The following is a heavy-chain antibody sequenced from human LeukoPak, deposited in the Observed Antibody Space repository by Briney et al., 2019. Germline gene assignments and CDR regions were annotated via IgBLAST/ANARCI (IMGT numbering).Heavy chain of an antibody. J-gene: IGHJ4*02. CDR1: GYSFTSYW. D-gene: IGHD3-10*01. CDR3: ARQSRDGSKSRGYFFDS. Sequence: HGESLKISCQGSGYSFTSYWIGWVRQMPGKGLESMGILYPGDSDTTYSPSFQGQVTISADRSSSTVYLHWSSLKASDTAMYYCARQSRDGSKSRGYFFDSWGQGTLVTVSS. CDR2: LYPGDSDT. V-gene: IGHV5-51*01.